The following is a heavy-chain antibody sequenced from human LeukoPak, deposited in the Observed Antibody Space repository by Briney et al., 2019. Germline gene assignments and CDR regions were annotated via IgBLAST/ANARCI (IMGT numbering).Heavy chain of an antibody. D-gene: IGHD3-10*01. CDR3: ARDSTQSYDSGTDY. V-gene: IGHV4-38-2*02. CDR2: IFHVGNT. Sequence: SETLSLTCTVSGYSISSGYYWGWIRQPPGKGLEWIGNIFHVGNTYYDPSLKSRLTISIDTSKNQLSLKLSSVTAADTAMYYCARDSTQSYDSGTDYWGQGTLVTVSS. J-gene: IGHJ4*02. CDR1: GYSISSGYY.